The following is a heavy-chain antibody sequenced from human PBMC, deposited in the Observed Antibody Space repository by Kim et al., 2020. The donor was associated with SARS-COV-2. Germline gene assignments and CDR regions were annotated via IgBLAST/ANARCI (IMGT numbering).Heavy chain of an antibody. J-gene: IGHJ4*02. CDR3: ARDPSAERWLPPPYDY. CDR2: LRTSNGDT. D-gene: IGHD6-19*01. V-gene: IGHV1-18*01. Sequence: ASVKVSCKASGYTFTDYGIAWVRQAPGQGLEWMGWLRTSNGDTNYAQKFQDRITMTTDTSTNTAYMELRRLTSDDPAVYFCARDPSAERWLPPPYDYWGQ. CDR1: GYTFTDYG.